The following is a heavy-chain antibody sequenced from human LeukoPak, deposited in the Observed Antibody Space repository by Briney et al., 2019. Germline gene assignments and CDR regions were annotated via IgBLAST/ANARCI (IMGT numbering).Heavy chain of an antibody. V-gene: IGHV4-31*03. D-gene: IGHD3-10*01. Sequence: PSETLSLTCTVSGGSISSGGYYWSWIRQHPGKGLEWIGYIYYSGSTYYNPSLKSRVTISVDTSKNQFSLKLSSVTAADTAVYYCARDAVGVRGPYYYYYGMDVWGQGTTVTVSS. CDR1: GGSISSGGYY. CDR3: ARDAVGVRGPYYYYYGMDV. J-gene: IGHJ6*02. CDR2: IYYSGST.